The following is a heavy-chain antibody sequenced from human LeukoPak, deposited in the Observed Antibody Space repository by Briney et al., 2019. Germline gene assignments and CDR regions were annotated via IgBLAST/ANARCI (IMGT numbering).Heavy chain of an antibody. D-gene: IGHD1-26*01. CDR3: ARDPGRIVGATWYFQH. V-gene: IGHV3-33*01. CDR2: IWYDGSNK. CDR1: GFTFSSYG. Sequence: GGSLRLSCAASGFTFSSYGMHWVRQAPGKGLEWVAVIWYDGSNKHYADSVKGRFTISRDNSKNTLYLQMNSLRAEDTAVYYCARDPGRIVGATWYFQHWGQGTLVTVSS. J-gene: IGHJ1*01.